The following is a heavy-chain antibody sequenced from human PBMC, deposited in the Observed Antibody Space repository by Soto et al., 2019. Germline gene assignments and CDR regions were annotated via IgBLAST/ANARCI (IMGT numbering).Heavy chain of an antibody. Sequence: GGSLRLSCAASGFTFSSYGMHWVRQAPGKGLEWVAVISYDGSNKYYADSVKGRFTISRDNSKNTLYLQMNSLRAEDTAMFYCAKREYSYGYGSPNPFDYWGQGTLVTVSS. CDR1: GFTFSSYG. J-gene: IGHJ4*02. CDR3: AKREYSYGYGSPNPFDY. D-gene: IGHD5-18*01. V-gene: IGHV3-30*18. CDR2: ISYDGSNK.